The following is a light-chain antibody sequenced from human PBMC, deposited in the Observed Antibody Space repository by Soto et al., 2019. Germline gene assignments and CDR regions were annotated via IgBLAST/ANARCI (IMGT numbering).Light chain of an antibody. J-gene: IGKJ4*01. Sequence: DIQMTQSPSSLSASIGDTVTITFRASQSIASFLNWLQLKPGKAPKLLISDTSTLQSGVPSRFSLGGSRKEFTLTIRALQPEDSGLYFCLQDYSPRLAVGAGAKVDIK. CDR3: LQDYSPRLA. CDR1: QSIASF. CDR2: DTS. V-gene: IGKV1-39*01.